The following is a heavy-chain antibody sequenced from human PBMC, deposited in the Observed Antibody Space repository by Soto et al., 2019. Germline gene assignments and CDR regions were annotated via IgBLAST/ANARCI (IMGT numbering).Heavy chain of an antibody. CDR1: EFTFSSYA. D-gene: IGHD2-15*01. CDR3: AKAYCNSWPNDWFDP. CDR2: ITGSGAGS. Sequence: EVQLLESGGGWLQPGGSLRLSCAASEFTFSSYAMNWVRHAPGKGLEWVSGITGSGAGSYYSDPVKGRFTISRDNSKNTLYLQMNSLRAEDTGVHYCAKAYCNSWPNDWFDPWGQGTLVPVSS. J-gene: IGHJ5*02. V-gene: IGHV3-23*01.